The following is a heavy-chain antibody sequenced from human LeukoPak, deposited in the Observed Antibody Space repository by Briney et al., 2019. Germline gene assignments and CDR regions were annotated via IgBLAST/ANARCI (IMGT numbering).Heavy chain of an antibody. Sequence: PGGSLRLSCAASGFTFSSYGMHWVRQAPGKGLERVAVISYDVSNKYYADSVKGRFTISRDNSKTTLYLQMNSLRAEDTAVYYCAKSPDWFGESQIDYWGQGTLVTVSS. V-gene: IGHV3-30*18. CDR3: AKSPDWFGESQIDY. D-gene: IGHD3-10*01. J-gene: IGHJ4*02. CDR2: ISYDVSNK. CDR1: GFTFSSYG.